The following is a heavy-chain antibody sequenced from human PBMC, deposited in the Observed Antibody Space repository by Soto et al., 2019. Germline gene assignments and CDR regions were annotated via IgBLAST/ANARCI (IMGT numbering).Heavy chain of an antibody. CDR1: GFTFNTYS. J-gene: IGHJ1*01. D-gene: IGHD4-17*01. CDR3: ARDLNTVTTAYFQH. Sequence: GGSLRLSCAASGFTFNTYSMNWVRQAPGKGLEWVSSISSSSSYIYYADSVKGRFTISRDNAKNSLYLQMNSLRAEDTAVYYCARDLNTVTTAYFQHWGQGTLVTVSS. V-gene: IGHV3-21*01. CDR2: ISSSSSYI.